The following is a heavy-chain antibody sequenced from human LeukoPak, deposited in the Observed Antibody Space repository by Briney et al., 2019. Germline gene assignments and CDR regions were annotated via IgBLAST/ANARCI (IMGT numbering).Heavy chain of an antibody. CDR3: ARVFWSGYYYFDY. D-gene: IGHD3-3*01. V-gene: IGHV4-38-2*02. Sequence: SETLSLTCTVSGYSISSGYYWGWIRQPPGKGLEWIGSIYHSGSTYYNPSLKSRVAISVDTSKNQFSLKLSSVTAADTALYYCARVFWSGYYYFDYWGQGTLVTVSS. CDR1: GYSISSGYY. J-gene: IGHJ4*02. CDR2: IYHSGST.